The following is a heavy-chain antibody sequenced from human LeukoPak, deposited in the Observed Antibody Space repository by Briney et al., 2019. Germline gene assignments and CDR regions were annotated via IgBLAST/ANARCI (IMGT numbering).Heavy chain of an antibody. Sequence: GGSLRLSCAASGFTFSSYSMNWVRQAPGKGLEWVSSISSSSSYIYYADSVKGRFTISRDNAKNSLYLQMNSLRAEDTAVYYCARDSGALLWFWEAAVTTGYMDVWGKGTTVTVSS. CDR3: ARDSGALLWFWEAAVTTGYMDV. CDR1: GFTFSSYS. J-gene: IGHJ6*03. CDR2: ISSSSSYI. D-gene: IGHD3-10*01. V-gene: IGHV3-21*01.